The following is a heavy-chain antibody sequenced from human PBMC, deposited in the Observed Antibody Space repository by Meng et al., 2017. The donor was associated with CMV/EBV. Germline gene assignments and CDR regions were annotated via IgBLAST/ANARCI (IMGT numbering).Heavy chain of an antibody. CDR1: GFTFSSYS. J-gene: IGHJ6*02. CDR2: ISSSSSTI. Sequence: GGSLRLSCAASGFTFSSYSMNWVHQGPGKGLEWVSYISSSSSTIYYADSVKGRFTISRDNAKNSLYLQMNSLRAEDTAVYYCARDSNYDFGYGYYYYYGMDVWGQGTTVTVSS. CDR3: ARDSNYDFGYGYYYYYGMDV. D-gene: IGHD3-3*01. V-gene: IGHV3-48*04.